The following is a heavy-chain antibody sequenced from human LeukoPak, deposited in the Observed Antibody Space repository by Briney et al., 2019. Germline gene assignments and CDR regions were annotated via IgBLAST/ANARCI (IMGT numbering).Heavy chain of an antibody. CDR2: INTNTGNP. Sequence: ASVKVSCKASGYIFTAYYIHWVRQAPGQGLEWMGWINTNTGNPTYAQGFTGRFVFSLDTSVSTAYLQISSLKAEDTAVYYCARGLMCSGGSCYGLYYYYYMDVWGKGTTVTVSS. V-gene: IGHV7-4-1*02. CDR3: ARGLMCSGGSCYGLYYYYYMDV. J-gene: IGHJ6*03. CDR1: GYIFTAYY. D-gene: IGHD2-15*01.